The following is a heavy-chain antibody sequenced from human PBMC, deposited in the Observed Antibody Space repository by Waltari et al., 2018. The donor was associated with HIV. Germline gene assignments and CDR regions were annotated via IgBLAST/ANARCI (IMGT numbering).Heavy chain of an antibody. V-gene: IGHV4-34*01. J-gene: IGHJ6*02. Sequence: QVQLQQWGAGLLKPSETLSLTCAVSGGSFSGYYWSWIRQPPGKGLEWIGEINHSGGTNYNPSLKSRVNISVDTSKNQFSLKLSAVTAADTAVYYCARGYYDSSGYYYIADYYGMDVWGQGTTVTVSS. CDR3: ARGYYDSSGYYYIADYYGMDV. CDR2: INHSGGT. D-gene: IGHD3-22*01. CDR1: GGSFSGYY.